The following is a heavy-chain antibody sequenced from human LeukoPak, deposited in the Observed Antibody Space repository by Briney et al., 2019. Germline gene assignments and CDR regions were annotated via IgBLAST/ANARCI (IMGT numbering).Heavy chain of an antibody. CDR1: GYTFTGYY. CDR2: INPNSGGT. J-gene: IGHJ6*02. D-gene: IGHD1-26*01. V-gene: IGHV1-2*04. CDR3: ARGDGGSYFYYYYGMDV. Sequence: GASVKVSCKASGYTFTGYYMHWVRQAPGQGLEWMGWINPNSGGTNYAQKFQGWVTMTRDTSISTAYMELSRLRSDDTAVYYCARGDGGSYFYYYYGMDVWGQGTTVTVSS.